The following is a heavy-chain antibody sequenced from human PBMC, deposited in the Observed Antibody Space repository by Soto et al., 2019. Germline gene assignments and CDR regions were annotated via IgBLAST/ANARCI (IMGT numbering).Heavy chain of an antibody. CDR3: AKGLPMTTYFDY. J-gene: IGHJ4*02. D-gene: IGHD4-17*01. CDR1: GFTFTTYT. CDR2: MSGTGGRT. Sequence: GVSLRLSCAASGFTFTTYTIMWVRQAPGKGLEWVSGMSGTGGRTYYADSVKGRFTISRDNSKNTVFLQMNSLRAEDTAVYYCAKGLPMTTYFDYWGQGTLDTVSS. V-gene: IGHV3-23*01.